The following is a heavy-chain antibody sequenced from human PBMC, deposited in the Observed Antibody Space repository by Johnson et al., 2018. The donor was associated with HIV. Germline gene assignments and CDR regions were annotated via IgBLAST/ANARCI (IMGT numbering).Heavy chain of an antibody. V-gene: IGHV3-66*02. CDR3: ARPLRGVNAFDI. CDR1: GFTFDDYA. D-gene: IGHD3-10*01. CDR2: IYSGGST. Sequence: VQLVESGVGLVQPGRSLRLSCAASGFTFDDYAMHWVRQAPGKGLEWVSLIYSGGSTYYADSVKGRFTISRDNSKNTLYLQMNSLRAEDTAVYYCARPLRGVNAFDIWGQGTMVTVSS. J-gene: IGHJ3*02.